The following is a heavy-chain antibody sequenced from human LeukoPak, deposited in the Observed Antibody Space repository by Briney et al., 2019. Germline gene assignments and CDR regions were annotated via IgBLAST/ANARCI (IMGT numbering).Heavy chain of an antibody. V-gene: IGHV1-8*01. CDR3: ARGKDFWSGYYFDP. Sequence: ASVKVSCKASGYTFTSYDINWVRQATGQGLEWMGWMNPSSGNTGYAQKFQGRVTMTRNTSISTAYMELSSLRSEDTAVYYCARGKDFWSGYYFDPWGQGTLVTVSS. CDR1: GYTFTSYD. D-gene: IGHD3-3*01. CDR2: MNPSSGNT. J-gene: IGHJ5*02.